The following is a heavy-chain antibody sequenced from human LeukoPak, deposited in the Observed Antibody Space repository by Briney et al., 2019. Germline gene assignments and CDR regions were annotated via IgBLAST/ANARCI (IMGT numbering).Heavy chain of an antibody. CDR2: IYPSGTT. J-gene: IGHJ3*02. CDR1: GDSVSSHY. V-gene: IGHV4-4*07. CDR3: VRVFQRRRGVINAFDI. Sequence: PSGTLSLTCNVSGDSVSSHYWSWIRQPAGQGLEWIGRIYPSGTTNYSPSLKSRVTLSLDTSKNHFYLDLRSVTAADTAVYHCVRVFQRRRGVINAFDIWGQGTKVTVSS. D-gene: IGHD3-10*01.